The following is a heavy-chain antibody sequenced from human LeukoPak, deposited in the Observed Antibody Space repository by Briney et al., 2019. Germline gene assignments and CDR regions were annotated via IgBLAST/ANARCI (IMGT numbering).Heavy chain of an antibody. J-gene: IGHJ5*02. CDR3: ARHVASSVWFDP. V-gene: IGHV1-69*04. Sequence: ASVKVSCKASGGTFSSYAISWVRQAPGQGLEWMGRIIPILGIANYAQKFQGRVTITADKSTSTAYMELSSLRSEDTAVYYCARHVASSVWFDPWGQGTLVTVSS. CDR2: IIPILGIA. D-gene: IGHD2-21*01. CDR1: GGTFSSYA.